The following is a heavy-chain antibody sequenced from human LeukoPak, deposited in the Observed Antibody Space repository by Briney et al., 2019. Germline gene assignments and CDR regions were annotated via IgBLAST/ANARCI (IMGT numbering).Heavy chain of an antibody. Sequence: SGTLSLTCAVSGGSISSSSYYWGWIRQPPGKGLEWIGSIYYSGSTYYNPSLKSRVTISVDTSKNQFSLKLSSVTAADTAVYYCARLWFGVGFDYWGQGTLVTVSS. CDR3: ARLWFGVGFDY. CDR1: GGSISSSSYY. CDR2: IYYSGST. J-gene: IGHJ4*02. D-gene: IGHD3-10*01. V-gene: IGHV4-39*01.